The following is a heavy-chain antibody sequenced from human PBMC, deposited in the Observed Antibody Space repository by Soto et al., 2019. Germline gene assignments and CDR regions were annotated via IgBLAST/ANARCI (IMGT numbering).Heavy chain of an antibody. CDR2: IWYDGSNK. V-gene: IGHV3-33*01. CDR3: AYGDRAWGYYYGMDV. Sequence: GGSLRLSCAASGFTFSSYGMHWVRQAPGKGLEWVAVIWYDGSNKYYADSVKGRFTISRDNSKNTLYLQMNSLRAEDTAVYYCAYGDRAWGYYYGMDVWGQGTTVTVSS. D-gene: IGHD4-17*01. CDR1: GFTFSSYG. J-gene: IGHJ6*02.